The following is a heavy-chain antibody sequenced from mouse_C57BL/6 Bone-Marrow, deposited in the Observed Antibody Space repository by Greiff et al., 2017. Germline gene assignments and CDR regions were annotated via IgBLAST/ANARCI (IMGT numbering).Heavy chain of an antibody. J-gene: IGHJ4*01. D-gene: IGHD1-1*01. Sequence: QVQLQQSGAELVRPGASVTLSCKASGYTFTDYEMHWVKQTPVHGLEWIGAIDPETGGTAYNQKFKGKAILTADKSSSTAYMELRSLTSEDSAVYYWTRRIAITTVVADYAMDYWGQGTSVTVSS. CDR2: IDPETGGT. CDR3: TRRIAITTVVADYAMDY. CDR1: GYTFTDYE. V-gene: IGHV1-15*01.